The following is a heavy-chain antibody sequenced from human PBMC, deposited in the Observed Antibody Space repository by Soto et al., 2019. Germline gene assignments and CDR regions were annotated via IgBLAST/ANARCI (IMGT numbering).Heavy chain of an antibody. V-gene: IGHV3-53*04. J-gene: IGHJ4*02. CDR3: ARYASGSSYFDY. Sequence: GGSLRLSCAASGFTVSSNYMTWVRQAPGKGLEWVSVIYSDGSTYYADSVKGRFTISRHNSKNTLYLQMNSLRAEDTAVYYCARYASGSSYFDYWGRGTLVTVSS. CDR1: GFTVSSNY. CDR2: IYSDGST. D-gene: IGHD3-10*01.